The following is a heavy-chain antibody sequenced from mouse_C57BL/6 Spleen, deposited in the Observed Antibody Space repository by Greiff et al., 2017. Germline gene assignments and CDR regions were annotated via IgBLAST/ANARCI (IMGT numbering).Heavy chain of an antibody. CDR3: ARDYYGSSYPYWYFDV. Sequence: VQLQQSDAELVKPGASVKISCKVSGYTFTDHTIHWMKQRPEQGLEWIGYIYPRDGSTKYNEKFKGKATLTEDKSSSTAYMQLNSLTSEDSAVYFCARDYYGSSYPYWYFDVWGTGTTVTVSS. J-gene: IGHJ1*03. D-gene: IGHD1-1*01. CDR2: IYPRDGST. CDR1: GYTFTDHT. V-gene: IGHV1-78*01.